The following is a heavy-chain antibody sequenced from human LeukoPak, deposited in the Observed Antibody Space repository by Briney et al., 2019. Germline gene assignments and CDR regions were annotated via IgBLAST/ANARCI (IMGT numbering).Heavy chain of an antibody. CDR1: GGSISSSSYY. CDR3: ARRGSSSWYDFDY. V-gene: IGHV4-39*01. J-gene: IGHJ4*02. D-gene: IGHD6-13*01. CDR2: IYYSGGT. Sequence: PSETLSLTCTVSGGSISSSSYYWGWIRQPPGKGLEWIGSIYYSGGTYYNPSLKSRVTISVDTSKNQFSLKLSSVTAADTAVYYCARRGSSSWYDFDYWGQGTLVTVSS.